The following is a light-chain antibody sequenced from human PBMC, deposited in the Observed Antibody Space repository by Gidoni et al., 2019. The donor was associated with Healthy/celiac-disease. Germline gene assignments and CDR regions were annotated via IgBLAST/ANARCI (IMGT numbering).Light chain of an antibody. CDR2: EGS. CDR3: QQRSNWQSIT. Sequence: ILLTQSPATLSLSPGKRATLSCRSSQSVNSYLAWYQQQPGKAPRLLIYEGSNKATNIPASYSGSRSGTDFTLTISSLEHEEFAVYYCQQRSNWQSITFGRGTRLEIK. CDR1: QSVNSY. V-gene: IGKV3-11*01. J-gene: IGKJ5*01.